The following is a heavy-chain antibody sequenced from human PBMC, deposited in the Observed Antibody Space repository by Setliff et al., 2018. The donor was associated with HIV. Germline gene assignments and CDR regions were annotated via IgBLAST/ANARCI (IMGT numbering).Heavy chain of an antibody. D-gene: IGHD3-22*01. J-gene: IGHJ3*02. CDR2: IFYTGSA. V-gene: IGHV4-39*01. CDR3: ARWVTTPTKGAFDI. CDR1: GGSISNGYYY. Sequence: SETLSLTCTVSGGSISNGYYYWVWIRQPPGKGLEWIGGIFYTGSAHYNPSLKSRVTISVDTSRNQFSMKLSSVTAADTTTYYCARWVTTPTKGAFDIWGQGTVVTVSS.